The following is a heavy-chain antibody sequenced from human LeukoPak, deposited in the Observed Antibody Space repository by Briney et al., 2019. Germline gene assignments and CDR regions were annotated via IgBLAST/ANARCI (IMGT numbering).Heavy chain of an antibody. CDR1: GYTFANYW. CDR2: IDPSDSRI. D-gene: IGHD7-27*01. J-gene: IGHJ4*02. CDR3: ARRGELTGDY. Sequence: GESLRISCKGSGYTFANYWISGVRQMPGKGLEWMGRIDPSDSRINYSPSCQGHVTISADRSISTAYLQWSSLRASDTAMYYCARRGELTGDYWGQGTLVTVSS. V-gene: IGHV5-10-1*01.